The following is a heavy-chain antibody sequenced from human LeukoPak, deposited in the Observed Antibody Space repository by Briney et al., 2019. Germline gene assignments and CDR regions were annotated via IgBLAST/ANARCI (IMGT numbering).Heavy chain of an antibody. V-gene: IGHV3-30*14. CDR2: ISYDGSDN. Sequence: PGGSLRLSCAASGFLFSSYCFHWVRRAPGKGLEWVAAISYDGSDNYYAESVKGRFTISRDNSKDTLYLQMNSLRTEDTAVYYCARGGHIVVVAALNTWGQGTLVAVSS. J-gene: IGHJ5*02. CDR1: GFLFSSYC. D-gene: IGHD2-21*02. CDR3: ARGGHIVVVAALNT.